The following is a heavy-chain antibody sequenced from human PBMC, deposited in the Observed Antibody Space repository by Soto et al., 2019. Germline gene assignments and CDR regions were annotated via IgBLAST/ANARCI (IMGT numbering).Heavy chain of an antibody. D-gene: IGHD3-22*01. V-gene: IGHV5-51*01. CDR1: GYSFTSYW. Sequence: HGESLNLSRHGSGYSFTSYWIGWARQMPGKGLEWMGIFYPGDSDPRYSPSLQGQVTISADKSISTAYLQWSSLKASDTAMYYCARQTGVCYDSSGYPPNDAFDILGQGTMVTVSS. CDR2: FYPGDSDP. CDR3: ARQTGVCYDSSGYPPNDAFDI. J-gene: IGHJ3*02.